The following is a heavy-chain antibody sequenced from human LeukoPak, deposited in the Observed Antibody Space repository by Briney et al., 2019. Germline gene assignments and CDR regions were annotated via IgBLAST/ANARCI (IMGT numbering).Heavy chain of an antibody. D-gene: IGHD4-17*01. J-gene: IGHJ2*01. CDR2: ISAYNGNT. CDR1: GYTFTSYG. CDR3: ARTYGDYAYWYFDL. V-gene: IGHV1-18*01. Sequence: ASVKVSCKASGYTFTSYGISWVRQAPGQGLEWMGWISAYNGNTNYAQKLQGRVTMTTDTSTSTAYMDLSRLRSDDTAVYYCARTYGDYAYWYFDLWGRGTLVTVSS.